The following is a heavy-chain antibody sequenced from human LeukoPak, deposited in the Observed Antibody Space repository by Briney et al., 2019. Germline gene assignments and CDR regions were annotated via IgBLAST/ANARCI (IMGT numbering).Heavy chain of an antibody. Sequence: SETLSLTCTVSGGSISSYYWSWIRQPPGKGLEWIGYIYYSGSTNYNPSLKSRVTISVDTSKNQFSLKLSSVTAADTAVYYCARDDYGGNVGGYYFDYWGQGTLVTVSS. V-gene: IGHV4-59*12. D-gene: IGHD4-23*01. J-gene: IGHJ4*02. CDR1: GGSISSYY. CDR2: IYYSGST. CDR3: ARDDYGGNVGGYYFDY.